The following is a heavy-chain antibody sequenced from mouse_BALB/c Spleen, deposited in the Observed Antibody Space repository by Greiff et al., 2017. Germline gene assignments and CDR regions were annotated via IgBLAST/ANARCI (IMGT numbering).Heavy chain of an antibody. CDR2: ISDGGSYT. CDR1: GFTFSDYY. J-gene: IGHJ3*01. V-gene: IGHV5-4*02. CDR3: ARDYGSPPWFAY. D-gene: IGHD1-1*01. Sequence: EVHLVESGGGLVKPGGSLKLSCAASGFTFSDYYMYWVRQTPEKRLEWVATISDGGSYTYYPDSVKGRFTISRDNAKNNLYLQMSSLKSEDTAMYYCARDYGSPPWFAYWGQGTLVTVSA.